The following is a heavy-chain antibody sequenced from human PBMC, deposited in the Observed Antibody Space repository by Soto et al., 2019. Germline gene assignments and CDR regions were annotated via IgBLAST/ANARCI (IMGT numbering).Heavy chain of an antibody. CDR2: ISHLEST. V-gene: IGHV4-30-2*06. CDR3: ARGGGYDSFDY. J-gene: IGHJ4*02. D-gene: IGHD5-12*01. CDR1: GASISYGGFS. Sequence: TLSLTCTVSGASISYGGFSWSWIRQSPGKGLEWIGYISHLESTYFHPSFKSRLTMSIDRTRNQFSLKLSSVTAADMAVYYCARGGGYDSFDYWGQVVLVT.